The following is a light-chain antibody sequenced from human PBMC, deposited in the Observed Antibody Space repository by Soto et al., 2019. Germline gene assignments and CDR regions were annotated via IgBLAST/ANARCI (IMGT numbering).Light chain of an antibody. CDR2: GAS. CDR3: RQYGSSRT. J-gene: IGKJ1*01. Sequence: ESVLTQSPGTLSLSPGQTATLSCRASQSVSSNYLAWYQQKPGQAPRLLIYGASSRATGIPDRFSGSGSGTDFTLTIRRLEPEDFAVYYCRQYGSSRTFGQGTKVDIK. CDR1: QSVSSNY. V-gene: IGKV3-20*01.